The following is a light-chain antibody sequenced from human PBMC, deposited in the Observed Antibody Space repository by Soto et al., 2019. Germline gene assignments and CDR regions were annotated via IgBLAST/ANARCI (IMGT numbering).Light chain of an antibody. J-gene: IGKJ1*01. V-gene: IGKV3-20*01. Sequence: EIVLTQSPGTLSFSPGERCSRSCRSSQSVSSSYLAWYQQKPGQAPRLLIYGASSRATGIPDRFSGSGSGTDFTLTISRLEPEDFALYYCQQYVTSPLTFGRGTKVDIK. CDR2: GAS. CDR1: QSVSSSY. CDR3: QQYVTSPLT.